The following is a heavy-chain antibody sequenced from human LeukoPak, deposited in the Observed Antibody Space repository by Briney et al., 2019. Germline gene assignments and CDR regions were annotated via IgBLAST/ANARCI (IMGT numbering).Heavy chain of an antibody. Sequence: SETLSLTCTVSGGSMSFYYWNWIRQSPGKGLEWIGYIYYTGSTKYNPSLQSRVTISVDKSENQFSLNLYSVTAADTAVYYCARVGYYDSSGYLDYWGQGTLVTVSS. V-gene: IGHV4-59*01. J-gene: IGHJ4*02. CDR2: IYYTGST. CDR1: GGSMSFYY. CDR3: ARVGYYDSSGYLDY. D-gene: IGHD3-22*01.